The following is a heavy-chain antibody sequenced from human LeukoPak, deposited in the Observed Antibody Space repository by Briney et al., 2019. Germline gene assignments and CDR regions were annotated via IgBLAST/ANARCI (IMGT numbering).Heavy chain of an antibody. Sequence: PSETLSHTCTISGGSISSSSYYWGWIRQPPGKWQEWIGNIYYSGNTYYNPSLKSRVTISVDTSKNQFSLKLSSVTAADTAVYYCARLGVGSGSYNYYFDYWGQGTLVTVSS. J-gene: IGHJ4*02. CDR2: IYYSGNT. D-gene: IGHD1-26*01. CDR3: ARLGVGSGSYNYYFDY. V-gene: IGHV4-39*01. CDR1: GGSISSSSYY.